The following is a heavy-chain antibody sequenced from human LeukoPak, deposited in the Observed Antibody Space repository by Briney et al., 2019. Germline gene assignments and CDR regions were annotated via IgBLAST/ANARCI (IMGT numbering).Heavy chain of an antibody. CDR1: IFTFSSYA. V-gene: IGHV3-23*01. CDR3: ASRPGSDIGPLDF. Sequence: GGSLRLSCAASIFTFSSYAMSWVRQAPGKGLEWVSTISGSGGSPYSVDSVKGRFTISRDSSRNTLYLQMNSLRAEDTAVYYCASRPGSDIGPLDFWGQGTLVTVSS. D-gene: IGHD2-15*01. CDR2: ISGSGGSP. J-gene: IGHJ4*02.